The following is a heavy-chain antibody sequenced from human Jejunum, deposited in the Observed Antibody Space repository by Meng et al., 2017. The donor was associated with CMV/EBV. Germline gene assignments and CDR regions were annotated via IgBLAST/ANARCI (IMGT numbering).Heavy chain of an antibody. Sequence: SLRLSCAASGFIVSDNYMSWVRQSPGKGLEWVSVVYNTGNTFYADSVKGRFTISRDYTQNLVFLQMNSLRAEDTAVYYCARDRFADFWGQGTLVTVSS. D-gene: IGHD3-16*01. J-gene: IGHJ4*02. CDR1: GFIVSDNY. V-gene: IGHV3-53*01. CDR3: ARDRFADF. CDR2: VYNTGNT.